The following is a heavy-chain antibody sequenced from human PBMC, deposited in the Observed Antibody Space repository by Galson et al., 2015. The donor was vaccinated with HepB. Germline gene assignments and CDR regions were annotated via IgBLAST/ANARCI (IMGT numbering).Heavy chain of an antibody. CDR1: GFTFSDYY. CDR2: ISSSSLYT. CDR3: ARVADVDYGDHSFFDY. D-gene: IGHD4-23*01. Sequence: SLRLSCAASGFTFSDYYMAWIRQAPGKGLEWLSYISSSSLYTNYADSVKGRFTISRDNAKNSLNLQMNSLRVDDTAVYYCARVADVDYGDHSFFDYRGQGALVTVSS. J-gene: IGHJ4*02. V-gene: IGHV3-11*06.